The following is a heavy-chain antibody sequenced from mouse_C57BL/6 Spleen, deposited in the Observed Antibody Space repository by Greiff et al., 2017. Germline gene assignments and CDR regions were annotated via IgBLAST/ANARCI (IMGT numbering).Heavy chain of an antibody. D-gene: IGHD1-1*01. CDR3: ARDRYYGSSYGWFAY. CDR2: INYDGSST. Sequence: EVMLVESEGGLVQPGSSMKLSCTASGFTFSDYYMAWVRQVPEKGLEWVANINYDGSSTYYLDSLKSRFIISRDNAKNILYLQMSSLKSEDTATYYCARDRYYGSSYGWFAYWGQGTLVTVSA. V-gene: IGHV5-16*01. CDR1: GFTFSDYY. J-gene: IGHJ3*01.